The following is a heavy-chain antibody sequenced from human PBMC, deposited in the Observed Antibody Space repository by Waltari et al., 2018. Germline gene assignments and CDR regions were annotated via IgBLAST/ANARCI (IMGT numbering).Heavy chain of an antibody. Sequence: QVQLQQWGAGLLKPSETLSLTCAVYGGSFSGYYWSWIRQPPGKGLEWIGEINHSGSTNYTPSLKSRVTISVDTSKNQFSLKLSSVTASDTAVYYCARLAEDIVATIYTATFDYWGQGTLVTVSS. CDR1: GGSFSGYY. D-gene: IGHD5-12*01. CDR3: ARLAEDIVATIYTATFDY. J-gene: IGHJ4*01. V-gene: IGHV4-34*01. CDR2: INHSGST.